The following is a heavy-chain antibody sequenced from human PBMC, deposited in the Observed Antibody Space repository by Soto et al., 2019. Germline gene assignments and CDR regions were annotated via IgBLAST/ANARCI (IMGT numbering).Heavy chain of an antibody. CDR1: GFNFSDFC. CDR3: ARDQEVATGGRDAFDI. Sequence: QVQLVESGGGLVKPGGSLRLSCAASGFNFSDFCMSWIRQAPGKGLECVSYISGRGTTKYYADSVKGRFTISRDNANNSLYLQMNSLRAEDTAVYYCARDQEVATGGRDAFDIWGQGTMVTVSS. V-gene: IGHV3-11*01. D-gene: IGHD5-12*01. CDR2: ISGRGTTK. J-gene: IGHJ3*02.